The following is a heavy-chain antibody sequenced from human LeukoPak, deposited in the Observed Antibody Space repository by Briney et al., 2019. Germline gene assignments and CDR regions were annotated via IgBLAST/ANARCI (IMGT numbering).Heavy chain of an antibody. CDR1: GYTFAGYY. Sequence: GASVKVSCKASGYTFAGYYMYWVRQAPGQGLEWMGRINPNSGGTDYAQNFQGRVTMTRDTSISTAYMELSRLRSDDTAVYYCARDTVGATPGFDYWGQGTLVTVSS. D-gene: IGHD1-26*01. J-gene: IGHJ4*02. CDR3: ARDTVGATPGFDY. CDR2: INPNSGGT. V-gene: IGHV1-2*06.